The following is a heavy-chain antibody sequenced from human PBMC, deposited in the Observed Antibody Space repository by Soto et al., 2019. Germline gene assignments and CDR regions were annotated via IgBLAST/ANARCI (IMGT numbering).Heavy chain of an antibody. Sequence: PGGSLRISCGACGFTFSSYWMHWVRQAPGKGLVWVSRVNTDESRTSYADSVKGRFTISRDNAKNTLYLQMNSLRAEDTAVYYCARVLNGQWYFDYWGQGTQVTVSS. J-gene: IGHJ4*02. CDR3: ARVLNGQWYFDY. V-gene: IGHV3-74*01. D-gene: IGHD6-19*01. CDR2: VNTDESRT. CDR1: GFTFSSYW.